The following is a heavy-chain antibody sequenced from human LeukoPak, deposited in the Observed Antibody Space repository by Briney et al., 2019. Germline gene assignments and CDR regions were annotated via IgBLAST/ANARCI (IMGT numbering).Heavy chain of an antibody. J-gene: IGHJ4*02. CDR2: VSSGFHA. D-gene: IGHD5-18*01. Sequence: EGSLRLSCAASGFTFSSYSMNWVRQAPGKGLEWVAAVSSGFHAFFADSVQGRFTVSREDARNSLYLQMNSLRAGDTAVYYCVREARGYHYTYFDYWGQGTLVTVSS. CDR1: GFTFSSYS. CDR3: VREARGYHYTYFDY. V-gene: IGHV3-21*04.